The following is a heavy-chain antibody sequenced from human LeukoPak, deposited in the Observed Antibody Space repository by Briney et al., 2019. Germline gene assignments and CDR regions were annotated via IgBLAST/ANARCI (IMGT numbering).Heavy chain of an antibody. Sequence: PSETLSLTCTVSGGSISSYYWTWIRQPAGKGLEWIGYIYYSGSTNYNPSLKSRVTISVKTSKNQFSLKLSSVTAADTAIYHCARVTGYMIEDYFDYWGQGTLVTVSS. CDR1: GGSISSYY. D-gene: IGHD3-22*01. CDR3: ARVTGYMIEDYFDY. CDR2: IYYSGST. V-gene: IGHV4-59*01. J-gene: IGHJ4*02.